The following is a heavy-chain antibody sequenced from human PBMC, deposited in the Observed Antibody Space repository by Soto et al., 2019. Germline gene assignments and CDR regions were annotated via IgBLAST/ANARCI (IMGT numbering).Heavy chain of an antibody. D-gene: IGHD6-19*01. CDR1: GFTFSSYA. CDR2: ISGSGGST. V-gene: IGHV3-23*01. J-gene: IGHJ4*02. Sequence: EVQLLESGGGLVQPGGSLRLSCAASGFTFSSYAMSWVRQAPGKGLEWVSAISGSGGSTYYADSVKGRFTISRDNSKNPLYLQMNSLGAEDTAVYYCAKGPRSSGWSRTGGGGGYWGQGTLVTVSS. CDR3: AKGPRSSGWSRTGGGGGY.